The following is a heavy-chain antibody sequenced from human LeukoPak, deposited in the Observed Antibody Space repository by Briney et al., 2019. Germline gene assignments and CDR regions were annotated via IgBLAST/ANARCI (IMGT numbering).Heavy chain of an antibody. D-gene: IGHD3-16*01. J-gene: IGHJ1*01. CDR3: ASLKAGVRGSYLSSEYFQH. Sequence: SETLSLTCTVSGGSISSGGYYWSWIRQPPGKGLEWIGYIYHSGSTYYNPSLKSRVTISVDTSKNQFSLKLSSVTAADTAVYYCASLKAGVRGSYLSSEYFQHWGQGTLVTVSS. V-gene: IGHV4-30-2*01. CDR1: GGSISSGGYY. CDR2: IYHSGST.